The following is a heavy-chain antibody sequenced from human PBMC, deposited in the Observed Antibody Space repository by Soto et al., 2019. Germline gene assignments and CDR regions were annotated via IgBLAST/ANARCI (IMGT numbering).Heavy chain of an antibody. J-gene: IGHJ4*02. CDR2: ISGSSSSI. CDR1: GFSFNDHS. CDR3: AKVFYYYDSSGYYYFDY. V-gene: IGHV3-48*01. D-gene: IGHD3-22*01. Sequence: PGGSLRLSCAASGFSFNDHSMNWVRQAPGKGLEWVSYISGSSSSIYYADSVKGRFTISRDNAKNSLYLQMNSLRAEDTAVYYCAKVFYYYDSSGYYYFDYWGQGTLVTVSS.